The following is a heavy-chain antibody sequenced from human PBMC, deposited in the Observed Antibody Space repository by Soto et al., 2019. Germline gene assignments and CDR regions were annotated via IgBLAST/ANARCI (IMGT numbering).Heavy chain of an antibody. CDR1: GGSISSSSYY. CDR2: IYYSGST. V-gene: IGHV4-39*01. J-gene: IGHJ4*02. D-gene: IGHD3-10*01. CDR3: ASMYGSGSRDFDY. Sequence: SETLSLTCTVSGGSISSSSYYWGWIRQPPGKGLEWIGSIYYSGSTYYNPSLKSRVTISVDTSKNQFSLKLSSVTAADTAVYYCASMYGSGSRDFDYWGQGTLVTVSS.